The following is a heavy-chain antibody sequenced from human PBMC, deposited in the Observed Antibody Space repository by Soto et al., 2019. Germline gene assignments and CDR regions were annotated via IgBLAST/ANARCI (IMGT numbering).Heavy chain of an antibody. CDR2: ISDSREYI. Sequence: EVQLVESGGGLVKPGGSLRLSCAASGFTFSTYAMNWVRQSPGKGLEWVSSISDSREYIYYADSLKGRFTISRYNSKNTLYLQMNRLRAEDTAGYYCARMGAGSCVSISCYPSPTMGYGMDVWGQGTTVTVSS. V-gene: IGHV3-21*01. CDR1: GFTFSTYA. J-gene: IGHJ6*02. CDR3: ARMGAGSCVSISCYPSPTMGYGMDV. D-gene: IGHD2-2*01.